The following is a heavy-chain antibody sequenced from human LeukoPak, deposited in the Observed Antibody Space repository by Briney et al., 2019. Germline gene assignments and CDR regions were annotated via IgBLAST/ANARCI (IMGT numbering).Heavy chain of an antibody. CDR3: ARASSSSLFDY. D-gene: IGHD6-6*01. V-gene: IGHV4-34*01. Sequence: KTSETLSLTCAVYGGSFSGYYWSWIRQPPGEGLEWIGEINHRGSTNYNPSLKSRVTISVDTSKNQFSRKLSSVTAADTAVYYCARASSSSLFDYWGQGTLVTVSS. J-gene: IGHJ4*02. CDR1: GGSFSGYY. CDR2: INHRGST.